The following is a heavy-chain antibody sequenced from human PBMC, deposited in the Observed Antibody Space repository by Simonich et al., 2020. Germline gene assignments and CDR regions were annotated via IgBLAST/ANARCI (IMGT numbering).Heavy chain of an antibody. CDR2: IYYSGRT. V-gene: IGHV4-39*01. Sequence: QLQLQESGPGLAKPSETLSLTCTVAGGSSSSSRYYWGWIRQPPGKGLEWIGSIYYSGRTYYNPSLKSRVTISVDTSKNQFSLKLSSVTAADTAVYYCARWAYSSSYFDYWGQGTLVTVSS. CDR3: ARWAYSSSYFDY. CDR1: GGSSSSSRYY. J-gene: IGHJ4*02. D-gene: IGHD6-6*01.